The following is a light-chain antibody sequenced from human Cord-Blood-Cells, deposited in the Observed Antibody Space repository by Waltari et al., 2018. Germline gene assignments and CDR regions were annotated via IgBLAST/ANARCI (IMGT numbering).Light chain of an antibody. CDR3: QQSYSTLGGT. J-gene: IGKJ2*02. Sequence: DIQMTQSPSSLSASVGDRVTITCRASQSISSYLNWYQQKPGKAPKLLLYAASSLQSGVPSRFSGSGSGTDFTLTISSLQPEDFATYYCQQSYSTLGGTFGQGTKLEIK. V-gene: IGKV1-39*01. CDR1: QSISSY. CDR2: AAS.